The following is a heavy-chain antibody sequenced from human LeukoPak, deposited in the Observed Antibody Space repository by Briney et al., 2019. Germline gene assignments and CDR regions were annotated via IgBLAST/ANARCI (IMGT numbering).Heavy chain of an antibody. V-gene: IGHV3-20*04. D-gene: IGHD5-12*01. Sequence: GGSLRLSCAASGFIFRSYGMSWVRQAPGKGLEWVSGINWNGGSTGYADSVKGRFTISRDNAKNSLYLQMNSLRAEDTALYYCARDRGYSGYVGYDYWGQGTLVTVSS. CDR2: INWNGGST. CDR3: ARDRGYSGYVGYDY. CDR1: GFIFRSYG. J-gene: IGHJ4*02.